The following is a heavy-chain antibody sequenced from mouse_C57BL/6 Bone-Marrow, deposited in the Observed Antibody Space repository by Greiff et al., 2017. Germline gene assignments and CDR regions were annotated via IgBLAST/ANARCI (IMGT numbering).Heavy chain of an antibody. CDR3: ARESWFAY. Sequence: VKLVESGAELARPGASVKMSCKASGYTFTSYTMHWVKQRPGQGLEWIGYINPSSGYTKYNQKFKDKATLTEDKTSSTDYMQLSSLTSEDSAVYYCARESWFAYWGQGTLVTVSA. CDR2: INPSSGYT. V-gene: IGHV1-4*01. J-gene: IGHJ3*01. CDR1: GYTFTSYT.